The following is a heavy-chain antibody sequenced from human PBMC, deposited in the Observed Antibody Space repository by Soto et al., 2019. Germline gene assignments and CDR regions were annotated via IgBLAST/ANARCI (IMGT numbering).Heavy chain of an antibody. V-gene: IGHV5-51*01. J-gene: IGHJ6*02. CDR3: ARRMVRGALYYYYGMDV. CDR1: GYSFTIYW. D-gene: IGHD3-10*01. CDR2: IYPGDSDT. Sequence: PGESLKISCKGSGYSFTIYWIGWVRQMPGKGLEWMGIIYPGDSDTRYSPSFQGQVTISADKSISTAYLQWSSLKASDTAMYYCARRMVRGALYYYYGMDVWGQGTTVTVSS.